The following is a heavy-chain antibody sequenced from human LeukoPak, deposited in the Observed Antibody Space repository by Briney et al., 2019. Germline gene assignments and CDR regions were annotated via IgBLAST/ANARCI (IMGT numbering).Heavy chain of an antibody. D-gene: IGHD3-22*01. Sequence: ASVKVSCKASGYTFSSYGITWVRQAPGQGLEWMGWISGYNDNTNYAQKLQGRVTMTTDTSTSTAYMELSSLRSEDTAVYYCARDYYDSSGYLDAFDIWGQGTMVTVSS. CDR3: ARDYYDSSGYLDAFDI. CDR1: GYTFSSYG. V-gene: IGHV1-18*01. J-gene: IGHJ3*02. CDR2: ISGYNDNT.